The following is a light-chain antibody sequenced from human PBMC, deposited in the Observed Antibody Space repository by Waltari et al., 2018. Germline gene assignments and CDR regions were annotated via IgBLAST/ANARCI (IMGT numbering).Light chain of an antibody. Sequence: DIVVTQSPDYLSVSLGERAAISCKTSQSVFYKSNDKHSLAWYQQKTGQPPKLLIFWATSRESGVPDRFTGDGSGTDFTLTIRSLQADDVAVYYCQQYYTTPFTFGPGTKVDI. CDR3: QQYYTTPFT. CDR2: WAT. V-gene: IGKV4-1*01. CDR1: QSVFYKSNDKHS. J-gene: IGKJ3*01.